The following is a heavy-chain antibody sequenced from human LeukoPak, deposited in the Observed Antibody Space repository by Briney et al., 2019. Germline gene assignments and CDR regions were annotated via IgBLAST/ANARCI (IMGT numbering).Heavy chain of an antibody. CDR3: ARAGYSYGYVDY. J-gene: IGHJ4*02. CDR1: GCSISSSSYY. V-gene: IGHV4-39*07. Sequence: SETLSLTCTVSGCSISSSSYYWGWLRQPPGKGLEWIGSIYYSGSTWSSLKSRVTISIDTSKNKFSLKLSSVTAADTAVYYCARAGYSYGYVDYWGQGTLVTVSS. D-gene: IGHD5-18*01. CDR2: IYYSGST.